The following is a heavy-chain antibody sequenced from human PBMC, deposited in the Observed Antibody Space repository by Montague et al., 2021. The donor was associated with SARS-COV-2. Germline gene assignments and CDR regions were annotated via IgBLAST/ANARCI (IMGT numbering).Heavy chain of an antibody. CDR2: IYYRGTT. J-gene: IGHJ5*02. CDR1: GGSIDSYY. CDR3: ARELQYNWFDP. D-gene: IGHD2-21*02. Sequence: SETPSLTCTVSGGSIDSYYWSWLRQPPGKGLEWIGYIYYRGTTNYNPSLESRVTMSVDTSKNQFSLNLSSVTAADTAMYYCARELQYNWFDPWGQGTLVTVSS. V-gene: IGHV4-59*01.